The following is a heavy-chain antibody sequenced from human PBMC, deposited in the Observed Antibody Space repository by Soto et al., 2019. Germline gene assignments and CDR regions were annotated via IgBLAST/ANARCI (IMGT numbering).Heavy chain of an antibody. D-gene: IGHD2-21*01. Sequence: QVQLVQSGAEVKEPGSSVNVTCKASGGGNLRDYRTTWVRRAPGQGLEWMGGNIPKLGSANYAQNFQGRVTVTADESTNTVYMELRSLRSDDTAVYYCARGGDGYNFGPVYWGQGTPVTVSS. V-gene: IGHV1-69*01. CDR2: NIPKLGSA. J-gene: IGHJ4*02. CDR3: ARGGDGYNFGPVY. CDR1: GGGNLRDYR.